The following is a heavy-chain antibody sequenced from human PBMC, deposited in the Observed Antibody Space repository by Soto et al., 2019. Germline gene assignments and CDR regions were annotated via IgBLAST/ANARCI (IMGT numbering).Heavy chain of an antibody. CDR2: ISSSSKYI. CDR3: ARDEVVILTTTTQSGFDP. V-gene: IGHV3-21*01. Sequence: EVQLVESGGGLVKPGGSLRLSCAASGFTFSSSSMNWVRQAPGKGLEWVSSISSSSKYIYYADSVRGRFTISRDNARNSLYLQMNSLRADDTAVYYCARDEVVILTTTTQSGFDPWGQGTLVTVSS. CDR1: GFTFSSSS. D-gene: IGHD1-1*01. J-gene: IGHJ5*02.